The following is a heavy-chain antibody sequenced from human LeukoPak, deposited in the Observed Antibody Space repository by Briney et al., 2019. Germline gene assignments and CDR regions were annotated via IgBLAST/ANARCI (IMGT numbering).Heavy chain of an antibody. Sequence: GGSLRLSCAASGFTFSSYEMNWVRQAPGKGLEWVSYISSSGSTIYYADSVKGRFTISRDNAKNSLYLQMNSLRAEDTAVYYRARDLEDGYAWAFDIWGQGTMVTVSS. D-gene: IGHD5-24*01. CDR1: GFTFSSYE. CDR3: ARDLEDGYAWAFDI. J-gene: IGHJ3*02. CDR2: ISSSGSTI. V-gene: IGHV3-48*03.